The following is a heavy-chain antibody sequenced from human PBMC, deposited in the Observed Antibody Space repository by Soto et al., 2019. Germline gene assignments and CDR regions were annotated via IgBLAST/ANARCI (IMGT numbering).Heavy chain of an antibody. CDR2: NSDGGST. CDR3: AGYCSSSICPEDHYFALEV. D-gene: IGHD2-2*01. Sequence: SETLFPPWNVSCAFIYTYYWNLIRQPPGEGLEWVGYNSDGGSTNYKPTLQSRVNISLDKSKKPVYMKLSHVSAADTARYFCAGYCSSSICPEDHYFALEVWGQGTTVTVSS. V-gene: IGHV4-59*03. J-gene: IGHJ6*02. CDR1: CAFIYTYY.